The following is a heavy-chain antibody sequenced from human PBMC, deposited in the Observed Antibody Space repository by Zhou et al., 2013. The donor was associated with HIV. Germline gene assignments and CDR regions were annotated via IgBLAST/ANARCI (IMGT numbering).Heavy chain of an antibody. V-gene: IGHV1-3*01. CDR1: GYTFTKYG. CDR2: INDAFGTT. CDR3: ARDEHDYYDSSGDAFDI. D-gene: IGHD3-22*01. J-gene: IGHJ3*02. Sequence: QDQLVQSGDEVKKPGASVKVSCKASGYTFTKYGIHWVRQVPGQRLEWMGWINDAFGTTRYSLRFQGRVTFTRDTSARTSYMELRSLRSDDTAVYYCARDEHDYYDSSGDAFDIWGQGTMVTVSS.